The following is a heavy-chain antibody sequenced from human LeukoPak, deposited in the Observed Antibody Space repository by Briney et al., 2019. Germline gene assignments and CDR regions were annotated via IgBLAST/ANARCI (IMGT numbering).Heavy chain of an antibody. D-gene: IGHD4-17*01. V-gene: IGHV1-69*01. CDR3: TRGKMTTVTTLAYYYYYGMDV. CDR1: GGTFSSYA. Sequence: GSSVKVSCTASGGTFSSYAISWVRQAPGHGLEWMGGFIPIFGTANYAQKFQGRVTITADESTSTAYMELSSLRSEDMAVYYCTRGKMTTVTTLAYYYYYGMDVWGQGTTVTVSS. CDR2: FIPIFGTA. J-gene: IGHJ6*02.